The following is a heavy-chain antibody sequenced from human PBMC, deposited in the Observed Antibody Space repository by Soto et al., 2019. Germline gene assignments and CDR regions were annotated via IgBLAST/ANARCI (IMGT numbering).Heavy chain of an antibody. Sequence: QVQLQESGPGLVKPSGTLSLTCAVSGGSISSSNWWSWVRQPPGKGLEWIGEIYHSGSTNYNPSLKSRVTISVDKSKNQFSLKLSSVTAADTAVYYCARDGGDDILTGSGRFDYWGQGTLVTVSS. D-gene: IGHD3-9*01. CDR2: IYHSGST. CDR3: ARDGGDDILTGSGRFDY. V-gene: IGHV4-4*02. CDR1: GGSISSSNW. J-gene: IGHJ4*02.